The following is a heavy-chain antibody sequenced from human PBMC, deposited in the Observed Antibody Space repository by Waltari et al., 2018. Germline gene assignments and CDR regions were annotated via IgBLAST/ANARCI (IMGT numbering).Heavy chain of an antibody. CDR2: IYWNDDK. Sequence: QITLKESGPTLVKHTQTLTLTCTFSGFSLSTSGVGVGWIRQPPGKALEWLALIYWNDDKRYSPSLKSRLTITKDTSKNQVVLTMTNMDPVDTATYYCAHSGPLYDFWSGYGYYFDYWGQGTLVTVSS. D-gene: IGHD3-3*01. CDR1: GFSLSTSGVG. V-gene: IGHV2-5*01. CDR3: AHSGPLYDFWSGYGYYFDY. J-gene: IGHJ4*02.